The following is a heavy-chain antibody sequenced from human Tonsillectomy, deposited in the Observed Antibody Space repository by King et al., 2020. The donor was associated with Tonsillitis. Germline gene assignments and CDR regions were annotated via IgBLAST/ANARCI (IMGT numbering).Heavy chain of an antibody. J-gene: IGHJ4*02. D-gene: IGHD5-24*01. V-gene: IGHV3-23*04. CDR1: GFTFSSCA. Sequence: VQLVESGGGLVQPGGSLRLSCAASGFTFSSCAMTWVRQAPGMRLEWVSALSGSAGSTYYADSVKGRFTISRDNSKNTRYLQMNSLRAEGTAVYYCAKGWVEMDAWGQGTLVTVSS. CDR2: LSGSAGST. CDR3: AKGWVEMDA.